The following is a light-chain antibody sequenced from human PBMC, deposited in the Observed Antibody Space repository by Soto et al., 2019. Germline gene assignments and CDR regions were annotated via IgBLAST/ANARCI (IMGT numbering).Light chain of an antibody. CDR2: DAY. J-gene: IGKJ5*01. CDR1: QIISTY. Sequence: EIQMTQSASSLSASVGNRFPSSCMASQIISTYLNWYQKNPGKAPNLLIYDAYRFQSGVTSRFSGSGGGTDFTLSISSVQPEDFATYFCQPSYMDPITFGQGTRVEIK. V-gene: IGKV1-39*01. CDR3: QPSYMDPIT.